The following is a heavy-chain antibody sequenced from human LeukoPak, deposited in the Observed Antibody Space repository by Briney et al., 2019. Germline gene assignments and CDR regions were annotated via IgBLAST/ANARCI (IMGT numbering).Heavy chain of an antibody. CDR2: ISYDGSNK. Sequence: PGGSLRLSCAASGFTFSSYGMHWVRQAPGKGLEWVAVISYDGSNKYYADSVKGRFTISRDNSKNTLYLQMNSLRAEDTAVYYCAKDQSRITMMGNRFDPWGQGTLVTVSS. CDR3: AKDQSRITMMGNRFDP. D-gene: IGHD3-22*01. V-gene: IGHV3-30*18. J-gene: IGHJ5*02. CDR1: GFTFSSYG.